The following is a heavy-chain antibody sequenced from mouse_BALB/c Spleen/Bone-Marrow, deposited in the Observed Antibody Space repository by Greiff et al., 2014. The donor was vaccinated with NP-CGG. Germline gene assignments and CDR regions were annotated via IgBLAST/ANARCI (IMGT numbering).Heavy chain of an antibody. D-gene: IGHD2-4*01. CDR1: GFNIKDTY. CDR3: AMITTGAWFAY. Sequence: VQLKESGAELVKPGASVKLSCTASGFNIKDTYMHWVKQRPEQGLEWIGRIDPANGNTKYDPKFQGKATITADTSSNTAYLQLSSLTSEDTAVDYCAMITTGAWFAYWGQGTLVTVSA. V-gene: IGHV14-3*02. CDR2: IDPANGNT. J-gene: IGHJ3*01.